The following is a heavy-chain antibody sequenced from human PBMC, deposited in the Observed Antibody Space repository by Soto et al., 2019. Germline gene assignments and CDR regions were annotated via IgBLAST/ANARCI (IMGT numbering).Heavy chain of an antibody. D-gene: IGHD3-16*01. J-gene: IGHJ4*02. Sequence: QVQLVQSGAEVKKPGASVKASCKASGYTFISYGISWVRQAPGQGLEWMGWVSADSGNTNYAQKLQGRVTMTTDTSTSTAYMELRSLKPDDTAMYYCARRPPFSYGNYVTYYFDAWGQGTLVTVSS. V-gene: IGHV1-18*01. CDR2: VSADSGNT. CDR1: GYTFISYG. CDR3: ARRPPFSYGNYVTYYFDA.